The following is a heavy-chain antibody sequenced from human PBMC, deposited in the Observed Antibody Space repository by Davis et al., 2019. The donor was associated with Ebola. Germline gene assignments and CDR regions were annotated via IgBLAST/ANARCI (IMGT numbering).Heavy chain of an antibody. V-gene: IGHV4-30-4*02. CDR1: GGSISSGDYY. CDR3: ARDRASSRGNYGMDV. CDR2: IYYSGST. D-gene: IGHD6-13*01. Sequence: PSETLSLTCTVSGGSISSGDYYWSWIRQPPGKGLEWIGYIYYSGSTYYNPSLKSRVTISVDTSKNQFSLKLSSVTAADTAVYYCARDRASSRGNYGMDVWGQGTTVTVSS. J-gene: IGHJ6*02.